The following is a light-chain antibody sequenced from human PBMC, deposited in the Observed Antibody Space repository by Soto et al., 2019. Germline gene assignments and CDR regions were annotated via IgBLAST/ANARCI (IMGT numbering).Light chain of an antibody. CDR3: QQLNRLPRT. V-gene: IGKV1-9*01. CDR2: SAS. J-gene: IGKJ1*01. CDR1: QDISSY. Sequence: DIQLTQSPSFLSASVGDRVTLTCRASQDISSYLAWYQQRPGKVPRFLTHSASTLQSGVPARFSATGSGTTFTLTISSLQPEDIATYYCQQLNRLPRTFGQGTKVEV.